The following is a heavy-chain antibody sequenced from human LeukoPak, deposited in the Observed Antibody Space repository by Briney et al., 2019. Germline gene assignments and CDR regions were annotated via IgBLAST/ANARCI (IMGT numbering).Heavy chain of an antibody. CDR3: AKDPAYYYDSSGPYYFDY. J-gene: IGHJ4*02. CDR1: GFTFSGYA. V-gene: IGHV3-23*01. D-gene: IGHD3-22*01. Sequence: PGGSLRLSCAASGFTFSGYAMSWVRQAPGKGLEWVSAIGGSGGSTYYADSVKGRFTISRDNSKNTLYLQMNSLRAEDTAVYYCAKDPAYYYDSSGPYYFDYWGQGTLVTVSS. CDR2: IGGSGGST.